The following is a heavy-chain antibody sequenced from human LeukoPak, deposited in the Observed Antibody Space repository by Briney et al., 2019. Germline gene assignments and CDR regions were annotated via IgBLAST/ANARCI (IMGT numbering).Heavy chain of an antibody. CDR3: TRPADCSGGTCDPGY. CDR1: GFTFSGSA. J-gene: IGHJ4*02. D-gene: IGHD2-15*01. CDR2: IRSKANNYAT. Sequence: GGSLRLSCAASGFTFSGSAMHWVRQASGKGLEWGGRIRSKANNYATAYVASVEGRFTISREDSTNTAYLQMNSLKTEDTAVYYCTRPADCSGGTCDPGYWGQGTLVTVSS. V-gene: IGHV3-73*01.